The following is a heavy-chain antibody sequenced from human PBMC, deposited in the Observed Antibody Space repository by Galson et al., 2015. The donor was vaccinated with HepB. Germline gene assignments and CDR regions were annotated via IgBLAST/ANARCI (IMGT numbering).Heavy chain of an antibody. V-gene: IGHV3-30*14. CDR2: ISYTGKYT. Sequence: SLRLSCAASGFIFSYFPMHWVRQAPGKGLDWVAVISYTGKYTNYADSGKGRFTLSRDNSKNALYLQMNSLRDEDMALYYCVTPRGEGAGDCQRSYLDLWGRRTLVTVSS. J-gene: IGHJ2*01. CDR1: GFIFSYFP. CDR3: VTPRGEGAGDCQRSYLDL. D-gene: IGHD2-21*02.